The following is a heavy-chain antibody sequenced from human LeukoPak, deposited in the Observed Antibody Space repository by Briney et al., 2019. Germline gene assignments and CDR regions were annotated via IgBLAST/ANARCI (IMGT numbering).Heavy chain of an antibody. CDR1: GYTRTELP. CDR2: FDPEDGET. J-gene: IGHJ5*02. D-gene: IGHD3-22*01. Sequence: GASVKVSCKVSGYTRTELPMHWVRQAPGKGLEWMGGFDPEDGETIYAQKFQGRVTMTEDTSTDTAYMELRSLRSEDPAVYYCATHINRNYYDSSALPGFDPWGQGTLVTVSS. V-gene: IGHV1-24*01. CDR3: ATHINRNYYDSSALPGFDP.